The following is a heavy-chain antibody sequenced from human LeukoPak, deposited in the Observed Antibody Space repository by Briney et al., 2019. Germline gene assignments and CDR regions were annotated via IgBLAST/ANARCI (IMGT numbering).Heavy chain of an antibody. CDR1: GFTFNQHS. CDR3: ARAYSLIGGFDS. V-gene: IGHV3-11*01. J-gene: IGHJ4*02. D-gene: IGHD2-15*01. CDR2: ISRNGGAV. Sequence: MTGGSLRLSCAASGFTFNQHSMRWIRQAPGKGLEWLSYISRNGGAVHYADSVEGRFTISRDNAKNSLNLQLNGLRTHDTAVYFCARAYSLIGGFDSWGRGTLVTVSS.